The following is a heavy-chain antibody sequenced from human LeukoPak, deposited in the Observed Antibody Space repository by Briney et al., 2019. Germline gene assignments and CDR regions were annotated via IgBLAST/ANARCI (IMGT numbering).Heavy chain of an antibody. V-gene: IGHV3-21*01. CDR2: ISTTSSHI. CDR3: ARVAYGDYYLDY. Sequence: PGGALRLSFAASGFTFRSYSMNWVRPAPGKGVEWVSSISTTSSHIYYADSVKGRFTVSRDYAKNSLFLQMTSLRAEDTAVYYCARVAYGDYYLDYWGQGTLVTVSS. CDR1: GFTFRSYS. D-gene: IGHD4-17*01. J-gene: IGHJ4*02.